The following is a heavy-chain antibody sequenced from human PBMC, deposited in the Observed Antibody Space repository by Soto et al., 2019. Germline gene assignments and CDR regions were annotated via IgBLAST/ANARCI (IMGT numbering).Heavy chain of an antibody. CDR1: GFSLTTSGVS. D-gene: IGHD5-18*01. V-gene: IGHV2-5*01. J-gene: IGHJ4*02. CDR2: LYWNVDK. Sequence: QITLKESDPTLVKPTQTLTLTCTFSGFSLTTSGVSVGWIRQPLGKAPEWLALLYWNVDKHYSPSLRSRVTDTKDTSTKQLLLTITNMDPVETATNYCGRMRLINRGCRGYAYGYFDYWGQGALLTVSS. CDR3: GRMRLINRGCRGYAYGYFDY.